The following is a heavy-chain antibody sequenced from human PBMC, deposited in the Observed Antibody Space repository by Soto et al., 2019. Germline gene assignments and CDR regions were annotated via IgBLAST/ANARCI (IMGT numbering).Heavy chain of an antibody. CDR3: ARDRSGRYGYEY. CDR1: GFTFSDHY. D-gene: IGHD5-18*01. Sequence: EVQLVESGGGLVQPGESLRLSCAASGFTFSDHYMDWVRQAPGKGLELVGRTRRTAYSYTTEYVASVEGRFTISRDDSKTSSYLQMNSLKTEATAVYYCARDRSGRYGYEYWGQGTLVTVSS. J-gene: IGHJ4*02. CDR2: TRRTAYSYTT. V-gene: IGHV3-72*01.